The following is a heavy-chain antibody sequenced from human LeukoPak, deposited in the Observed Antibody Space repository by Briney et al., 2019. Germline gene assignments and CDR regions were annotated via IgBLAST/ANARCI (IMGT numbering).Heavy chain of an antibody. Sequence: SETLSLTCTVSGGSISSYYWSWIRQPPGKGLEWTGYIYYSGSTNYNPSLKSRVTISVDTSKNQFSLKLSSVTAADTAVYYCARGGEADDAFDIWGQGTMVTVSS. J-gene: IGHJ3*02. CDR1: GGSISSYY. D-gene: IGHD2-15*01. CDR3: ARGGEADDAFDI. V-gene: IGHV4-59*08. CDR2: IYYSGST.